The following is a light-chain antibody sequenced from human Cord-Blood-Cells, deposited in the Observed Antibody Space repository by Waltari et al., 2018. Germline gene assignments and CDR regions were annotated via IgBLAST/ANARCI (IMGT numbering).Light chain of an antibody. CDR1: PSVSGY. J-gene: IGKJ4*02. Sequence: EIVLTQSPATLSFSPGESATLSCRASPSVSGYLAWYQQNPGQAPRLLIYDASNRATGIPARFSGSGSGTDFTLTISSLEPEDFAVYYCQQRSNWSPLTFGGGTKVEIK. CDR3: QQRSNWSPLT. V-gene: IGKV3-11*01. CDR2: DAS.